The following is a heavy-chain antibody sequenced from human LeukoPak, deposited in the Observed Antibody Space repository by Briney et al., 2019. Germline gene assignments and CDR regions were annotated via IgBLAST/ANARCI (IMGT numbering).Heavy chain of an antibody. CDR3: ARDSGTTGEVKFDP. V-gene: IGHV4-4*07. Sequence: SETLSLTCTVSGASISSYYWSWIRQPAGKALEWIGRVYVTGSTTYNPSLESRVTMSLDTSKNHFSLKLRSVTAADTAVYYCARDSGTTGEVKFDPWGQGTLVTVSS. J-gene: IGHJ5*02. CDR2: VYVTGST. CDR1: GASISSYY. D-gene: IGHD1-7*01.